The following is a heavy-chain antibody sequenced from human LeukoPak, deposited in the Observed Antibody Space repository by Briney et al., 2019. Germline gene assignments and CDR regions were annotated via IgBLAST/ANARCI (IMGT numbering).Heavy chain of an antibody. CDR1: GGSFSSYA. D-gene: IGHD3-3*01. J-gene: IGHJ4*02. V-gene: IGHV1-69*01. Sequence: SVKVSCKASGGSFSSYAISWVRQAPGQGLEWMGGIIPIFGTANYAQKFQGRVTITADESTSTAYMELSSLRSEDTAVYYCARGDFWSGYQRQSPLNYWGQGTLVTVSS. CDR3: ARGDFWSGYQRQSPLNY. CDR2: IIPIFGTA.